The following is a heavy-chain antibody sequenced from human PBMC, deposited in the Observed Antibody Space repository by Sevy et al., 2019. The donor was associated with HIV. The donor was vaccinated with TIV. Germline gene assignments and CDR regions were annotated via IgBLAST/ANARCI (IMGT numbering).Heavy chain of an antibody. Sequence: GGSLRLSCAASGFTFSRYWMTWVRQAPGKGLEWVANISTDGSDKYYVDSVKGRFTISRDNAKNSLYLQMNSLRADDTAMYYCARGVGLDCWGQGALVTVS. CDR3: ARGVGLDC. CDR1: GFTFSRYW. J-gene: IGHJ4*02. D-gene: IGHD1-26*01. V-gene: IGHV3-7*04. CDR2: ISTDGSDK.